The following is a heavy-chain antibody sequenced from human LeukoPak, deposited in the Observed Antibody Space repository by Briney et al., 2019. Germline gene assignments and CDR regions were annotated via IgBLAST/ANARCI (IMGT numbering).Heavy chain of an antibody. J-gene: IGHJ4*02. Sequence: NSGGSLRLSCAASGFTFSSYSMNWVRQAPGKGLEWVSSISSSSSYIYYADSVKGRFTISRGNAKNSLYLQMNSLRAEDTAVYYCARDSEQWDEYYFDYWGQGTLVTVSS. CDR2: ISSSSSYI. D-gene: IGHD6-19*01. CDR1: GFTFSSYS. V-gene: IGHV3-21*01. CDR3: ARDSEQWDEYYFDY.